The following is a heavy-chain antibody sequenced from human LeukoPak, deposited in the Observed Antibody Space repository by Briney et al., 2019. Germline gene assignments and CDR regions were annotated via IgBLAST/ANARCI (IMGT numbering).Heavy chain of an antibody. Sequence: ASVKVSCKASGDTFTAYYVHWVRQAPGQGREWMGWINPKSGCTNYAQKFEGRVTLTRDTSITTAYMGLNRLRSDDKDVYYRAKARGLYCSSTSCYDCDVWGKGTTVTVSS. CDR1: GDTFTAYY. CDR2: INPKSGCT. J-gene: IGHJ6*04. CDR3: AKARGLYCSSTSCYDCDV. V-gene: IGHV1-2*02. D-gene: IGHD2-2*01.